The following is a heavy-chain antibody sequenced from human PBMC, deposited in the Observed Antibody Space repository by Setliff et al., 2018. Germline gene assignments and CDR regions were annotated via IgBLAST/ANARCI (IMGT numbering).Heavy chain of an antibody. Sequence: NPSETLSLTCTVSGGSISSGSYYWSWIRQPAGKGLEWIGRIYTSGSTNYNPSLKSRVTISVDTSKNQFSLKLSSVTAADTAVYYCAREVYGDYPTYYFDYWGQGTLVTVSS. J-gene: IGHJ4*02. CDR2: IYTSGST. CDR1: GGSISSGSYY. CDR3: AREVYGDYPTYYFDY. D-gene: IGHD4-17*01. V-gene: IGHV4-61*02.